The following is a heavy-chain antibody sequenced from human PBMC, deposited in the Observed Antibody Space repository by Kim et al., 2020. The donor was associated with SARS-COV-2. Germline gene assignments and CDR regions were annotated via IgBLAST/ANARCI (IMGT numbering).Heavy chain of an antibody. J-gene: IGHJ6*03. Sequence: ANSVKGRFTISRDNANNLLFLQMNSLRAEDTAVYYCARERAEYTFYYYMDVWGNGTTVTVSS. V-gene: IGHV3-21*06. D-gene: IGHD5-18*01. CDR3: ARERAEYTFYYYMDV.